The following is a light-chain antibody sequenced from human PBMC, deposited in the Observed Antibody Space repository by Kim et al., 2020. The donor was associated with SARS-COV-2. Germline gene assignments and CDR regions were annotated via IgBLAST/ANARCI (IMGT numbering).Light chain of an antibody. J-gene: IGLJ3*02. CDR1: SSNIGKNY. V-gene: IGLV1-51*01. CDR2: DND. CDR3: GTWDSSLSAWV. Sequence: GQKVTISCSGSSSNIGKNYVSWYQQCPGTAPKLLIYDNDKRPSEIPDRFSGSRSGTAATLGTTGLQTGDEADYYCGTWDSSLSAWVFGGGTKLTVL.